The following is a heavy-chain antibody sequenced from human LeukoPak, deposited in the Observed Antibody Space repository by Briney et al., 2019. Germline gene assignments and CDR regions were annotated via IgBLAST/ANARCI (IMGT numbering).Heavy chain of an antibody. V-gene: IGHV3-21*01. Sequence: GGSLGLSCAASGFTFSAYSMNWVRQAPGQGLEWVSSITSSSSSTYYADSVKGRFTISRDNAKNSLYLQMNILRAEDTAVYFCARFETCQCDDVFDIWGQGTMVTVSS. D-gene: IGHD3-9*01. J-gene: IGHJ3*02. CDR2: ITSSSSST. CDR3: ARFETCQCDDVFDI. CDR1: GFTFSAYS.